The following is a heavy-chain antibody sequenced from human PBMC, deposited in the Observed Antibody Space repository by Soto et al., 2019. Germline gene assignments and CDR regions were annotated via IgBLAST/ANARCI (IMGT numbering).Heavy chain of an antibody. V-gene: IGHV4-4*07. Sequence: QVRLQESGPGLLKPSETLSLTCTVSGGSINTFYWSWVRQPAGKGLEWIGRIFSSGSTSFNPSLESRVAMSVDPSTNHFSLNLRSVTAADLAVYYCAREGSYSAYNFAHGIQLWSFDFWGQGALVTVSS. CDR2: IFSSGST. CDR3: AREGSYSAYNFAHGIQLWSFDF. CDR1: GGSINTFY. J-gene: IGHJ4*02. D-gene: IGHD5-12*01.